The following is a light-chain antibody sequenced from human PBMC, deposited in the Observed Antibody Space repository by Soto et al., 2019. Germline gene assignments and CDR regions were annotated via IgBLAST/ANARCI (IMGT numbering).Light chain of an antibody. J-gene: IGKJ5*01. V-gene: IGKV3D-20*02. CDR1: QSISGRY. CDR3: QQYSKWPIT. CDR2: DAS. Sequence: PGERASLSCRASQSISGRYLAWYQQKPGQAPRLLIYDASSRATGIPDRFSGSGSGTDFILTISRLEPEDFAVYYCQQYSKWPITFGQGTRLEIK.